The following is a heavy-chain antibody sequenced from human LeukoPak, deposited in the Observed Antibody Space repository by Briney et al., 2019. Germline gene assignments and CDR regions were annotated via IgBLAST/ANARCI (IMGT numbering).Heavy chain of an antibody. J-gene: IGHJ4*02. D-gene: IGHD5-24*01. CDR1: GFTFSSYE. V-gene: IGHV3-48*03. CDR3: ARKKWTATYFDY. Sequence: GGSLRLSCAASGFTFSSYEMNGSGRAPGRGLGWVSYISSSGSTIYYADSVKGRFTISRDNAKNSLYLQMNSLRAEDTAVHYCARKKWTATYFDYWGQGTLVTVSS. CDR2: ISSSGSTI.